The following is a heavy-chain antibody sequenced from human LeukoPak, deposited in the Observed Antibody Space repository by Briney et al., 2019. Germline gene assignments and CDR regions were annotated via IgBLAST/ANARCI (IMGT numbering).Heavy chain of an antibody. V-gene: IGHV4-59*12. Sequence: SETLSLTCTVSGASLSNYYSSWIRQPPGKGLEWIGSLYYGGSAIYNPSLKSRVTISIDTSKNQFSLKLSSVTAADTAVYYCARDFLVVRGGGDHYYYYGMDVWGQGTTVTVSS. CDR1: GASLSNYY. CDR2: LYYGGSA. D-gene: IGHD2-21*01. J-gene: IGHJ6*02. CDR3: ARDFLVVRGGGDHYYYYGMDV.